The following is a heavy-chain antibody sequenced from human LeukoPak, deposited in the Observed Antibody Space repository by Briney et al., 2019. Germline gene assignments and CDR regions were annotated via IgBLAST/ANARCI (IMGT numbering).Heavy chain of an antibody. V-gene: IGHV1-18*01. J-gene: IGHJ6*02. CDR2: ISAYNGNT. CDR1: GYTFTSYG. D-gene: IGHD6-19*01. Sequence: EASVKVSCKASGYTFTSYGISWVRQAPGQGLEWMGWISAYNGNTNYAQKLQGRVTMTTDTSTSTAYMELRSLRSDDTAVYYCARGDFPYSSGWYYYYYGMDVWGQGTTVTVSS. CDR3: ARGDFPYSSGWYYYYYGMDV.